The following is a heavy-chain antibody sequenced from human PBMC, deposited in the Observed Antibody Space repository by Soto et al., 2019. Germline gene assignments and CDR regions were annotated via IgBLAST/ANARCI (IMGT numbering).Heavy chain of an antibody. V-gene: IGHV4-39*01. D-gene: IGHD3-10*01. CDR3: ATHQGYYGSGSYCFDY. CDR2: IYYSGST. CDR1: GGSISRSSYY. J-gene: IGHJ4*02. Sequence: QLQLQESGPGLVKPSETLSLTCTVSGGSISRSSYYWGWIRQPPGKGLEWIGSIYYSGSTYYNPSLKSRVTISVDTSKHQFSLKLSSMTAADAAVYYCATHQGYYGSGSYCFDYWGLGTQVTVSS.